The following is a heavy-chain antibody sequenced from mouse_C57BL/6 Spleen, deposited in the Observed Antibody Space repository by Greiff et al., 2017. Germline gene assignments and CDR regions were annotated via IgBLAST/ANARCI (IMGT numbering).Heavy chain of an antibody. CDR2: IDPSDSYT. J-gene: IGHJ2*01. CDR3: ARGFNWDY. V-gene: IGHV1-69*01. D-gene: IGHD4-1*02. Sequence: QVQLQQPGAELVMPGASVKLSCKASGYTFTSYWMHWVKQRPGQGLEWIGEIDPSDSYTNYNQKFKGKSTLTVDKSSSTAYMQLSRLTSEDSAVYYCARGFNWDYWGQGTTLTVSS. CDR1: GYTFTSYW.